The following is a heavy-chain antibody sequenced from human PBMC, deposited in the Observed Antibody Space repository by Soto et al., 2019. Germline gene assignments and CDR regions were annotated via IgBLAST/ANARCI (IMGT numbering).Heavy chain of an antibody. CDR1: GDSISSGSYY. CDR2: IFYSGST. D-gene: IGHD5-12*01. J-gene: IGHJ5*02. Sequence: SETLSLTCTVSGDSISSGSYYRDWIRQPPGKGLEWIGNIFYSGSTLYNPSLKGRVSIDVDTSSNQFSLRLTSVTAADTAVYFCARSGGYSGYDHFFDPWGHGTLVTVSS. CDR3: ARSGGYSGYDHFFDP. V-gene: IGHV4-39*01.